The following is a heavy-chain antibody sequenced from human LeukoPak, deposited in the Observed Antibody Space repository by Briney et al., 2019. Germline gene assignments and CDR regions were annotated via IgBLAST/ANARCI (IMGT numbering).Heavy chain of an antibody. CDR2: IKAKTDGETT. V-gene: IGHV3-15*01. CDR3: STGHY. J-gene: IGHJ4*02. CDR1: GFTFSNAW. Sequence: GGSLRLSCAASGFTFSNAWMTWVRQAPGKGLEWVGRIKAKTDGETTDYAAPVKGRFTISRDDSKNTLYLQMTSLKTEDTAVYYCSTGHYWGQGTLVTVSS.